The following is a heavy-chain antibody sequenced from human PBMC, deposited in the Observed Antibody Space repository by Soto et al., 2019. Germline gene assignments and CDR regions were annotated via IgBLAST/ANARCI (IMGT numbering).Heavy chain of an antibody. V-gene: IGHV1-18*01. D-gene: IGHD2-8*02. CDR2: INNRNGNT. Sequence: QVQLVQSGAEMRKPGASVKVSCKASGHTFITFGVSWVRQAPGQGLEWMGWINNRNGNTNYAHKFQGRVTMTRDTSTTTGYMELRRLRSDDTAVYYCARDGDQCDHKYWDSWGQGTLVIVSS. CDR3: ARDGDQCDHKYWDS. CDR1: GHTFITFG. J-gene: IGHJ4*02.